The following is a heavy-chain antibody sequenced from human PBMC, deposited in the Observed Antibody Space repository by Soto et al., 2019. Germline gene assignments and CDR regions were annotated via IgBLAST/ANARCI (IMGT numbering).Heavy chain of an antibody. CDR3: ATSQKGYNWNYFDH. CDR2: VFYTGFT. J-gene: IGHJ4*02. Sequence: SETLSLTCAVSGGSIIGSYYYFSGLRQSPWKGPELIGSVFYTGFTSYNPSLESRVSVSVDTSKSQFSLKLSAVTAADTAVYYCATSQKGYNWNYFDHWGQGALVTVSS. D-gene: IGHD1-20*01. V-gene: IGHV4-39*01. CDR1: GGSIIGSYYY.